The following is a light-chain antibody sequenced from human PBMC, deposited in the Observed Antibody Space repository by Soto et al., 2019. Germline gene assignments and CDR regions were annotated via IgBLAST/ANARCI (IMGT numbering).Light chain of an antibody. J-gene: IGLJ2*01. V-gene: IGLV2-14*01. CDR1: GSDVGAYNY. CDR3: SSYTGSSTPVV. CDR2: EVT. Sequence: QSALTQPASVSGSPGQSIAISCTGTGSDVGAYNYVSWYQQHPGKAPKLLIFEVTNRPLGVSDRFSGSKSGNTASLTISGLQAEDEADYYCSSYTGSSTPVVFGGGTKLTVL.